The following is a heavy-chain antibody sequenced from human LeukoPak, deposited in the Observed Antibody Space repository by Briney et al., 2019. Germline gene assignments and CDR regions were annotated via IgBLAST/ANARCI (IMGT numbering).Heavy chain of an antibody. CDR1: GGSISSGGYY. CDR3: ATSCGGDCSGGDYGMDV. CDR2: IYYSGST. V-gene: IGHV4-31*03. D-gene: IGHD2-21*02. Sequence: SETLSLTCTVSGGSISSGGYYWSWIRQHPGKCLEWIGYIYYSGSTYYNPSLKSRVTISVDTSKNQFSLKLSSVTAADTAVYYCATSCGGDCSGGDYGMDVWGQGTTVTVSS. J-gene: IGHJ6*02.